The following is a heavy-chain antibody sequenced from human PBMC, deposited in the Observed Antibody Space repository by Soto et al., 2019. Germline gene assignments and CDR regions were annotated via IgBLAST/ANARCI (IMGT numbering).Heavy chain of an antibody. CDR3: ARGRDQVGYFDY. Sequence: PSETLSLTCTVSGGSISSGDYYWSWIRQPPGKGLEWIGYIYYSGSTYYNPSLKSRVTISVDTSKNQFSLKLSSVTAADTAVYYCARGRDQVGYFDYWGQGTLVTVSS. V-gene: IGHV4-30-4*01. CDR2: IYYSGST. J-gene: IGHJ4*02. CDR1: GGSISSGDYY. D-gene: IGHD1-26*01.